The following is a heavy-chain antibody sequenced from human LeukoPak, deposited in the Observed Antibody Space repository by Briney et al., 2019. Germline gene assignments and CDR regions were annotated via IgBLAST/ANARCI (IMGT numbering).Heavy chain of an antibody. CDR3: GRDTATALDY. CDR2: IKNKRGSYTP. D-gene: IGHD2-21*02. J-gene: IGHJ4*02. V-gene: IGHV3-72*01. Sequence: PGGSLRLSCAASGFTLNDHYMDWVRQAPGKGLEWVGRIKNKRGSYTPDYAASVKGKFTISRDDSQNSLYLQMNSLKTEDTAVYYWGRDTATALDYWGQGTLVTVSS. CDR1: GFTLNDHY.